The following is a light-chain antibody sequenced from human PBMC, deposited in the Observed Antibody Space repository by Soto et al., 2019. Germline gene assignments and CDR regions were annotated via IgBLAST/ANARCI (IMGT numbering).Light chain of an antibody. CDR2: DVS. V-gene: IGLV2-14*01. Sequence: QSALTQPVSVSGSPGQSITISCTGTGSDVGAYNYVSWYQQHPDKAPKLMIYDVSDRPSGVSNRFSGSKSGNTASLTISGLQAEDEADYYCTSFTSSSTLYVFGAGTKVTVL. J-gene: IGLJ1*01. CDR3: TSFTSSSTLYV. CDR1: GSDVGAYNY.